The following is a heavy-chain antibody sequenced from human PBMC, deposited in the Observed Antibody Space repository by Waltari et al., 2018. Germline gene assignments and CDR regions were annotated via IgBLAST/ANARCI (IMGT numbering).Heavy chain of an antibody. V-gene: IGHV4-59*01. CDR3: ARATIFGIVIDAFDI. Sequence: QVQLQESGPGLVQPSGTLALTFAVSGCSISRFHWSWIRQPPGKGLEWIGCTHYSGDTNYNPSLKSRVTISLDTSQNQFSLKLSSVTAADTAVYYCARATIFGIVIDAFDIWGQGTMVTVSS. J-gene: IGHJ3*02. CDR2: THYSGDT. D-gene: IGHD3-3*01. CDR1: GCSISRFH.